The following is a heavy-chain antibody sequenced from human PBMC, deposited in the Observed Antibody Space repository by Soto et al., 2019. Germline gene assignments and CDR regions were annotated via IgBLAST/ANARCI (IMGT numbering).Heavy chain of an antibody. CDR1: GFTVSSNY. D-gene: IGHD2-2*01. V-gene: IGHV3-66*01. CDR2: IYFGDSDTNT. J-gene: IGHJ3*02. CDR3: ARYCSSTSCHPDAFDI. Sequence: EMQLVESGGGLVQPGGSLRLSCAASGFTVSSNYMSWVRQAPGRGLGWVSIIYFGDSDTNTYYAGSVRGRFTISRDNSKNTLYLQMNSLRAEDTAVYYCARYCSSTSCHPDAFDIWGQGTMVTVSS.